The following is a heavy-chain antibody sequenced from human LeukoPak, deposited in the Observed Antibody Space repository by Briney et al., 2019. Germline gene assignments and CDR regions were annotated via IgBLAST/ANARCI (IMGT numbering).Heavy chain of an antibody. V-gene: IGHV5-51*01. D-gene: IGHD3-10*01. J-gene: IGHJ4*02. CDR1: GYSFTNW. Sequence: AGESLKISCKGSGYSFTNWIGWVRQMPGKGLEWMGVIYPGDSDTRYSPSFQGHVTISVDKSIGTTYLQWSSLKASDTAMYYCARQVDDYYGSGSIDYWGQGTLVTVSS. CDR2: IYPGDSDT. CDR3: ARQVDDYYGSGSIDY.